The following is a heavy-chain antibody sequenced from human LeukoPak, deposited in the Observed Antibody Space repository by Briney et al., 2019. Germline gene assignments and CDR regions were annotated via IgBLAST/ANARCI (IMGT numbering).Heavy chain of an antibody. CDR3: ARFIVGATNNWFDP. J-gene: IGHJ5*02. CDR2: IYYSGST. D-gene: IGHD1-26*01. V-gene: IGHV4-59*01. CDR1: GGSISSYY. Sequence: SETLSLTCTVSGGSISSYYWSWIRQPPGKGLEWIGYIYYSGSTNYNPSLKSRVTISVDTSKNQFSLKLSSVTAADTAVYYCARFIVGATNNWFDPWGQGTLVTVSS.